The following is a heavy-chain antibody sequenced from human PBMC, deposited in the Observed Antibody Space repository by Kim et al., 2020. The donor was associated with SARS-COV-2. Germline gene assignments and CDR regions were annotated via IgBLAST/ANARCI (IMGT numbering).Heavy chain of an antibody. CDR1: GFTVSSNY. CDR3: ARDASITIFGVVNAFDI. J-gene: IGHJ3*02. V-gene: IGHV3-53*01. CDR2: IYSGGST. Sequence: GGSLRLSCAASGFTVSSNYMSWVRQAPGKGLEWVSVIYSGGSTYYADSVKGRFTISRDNSKNTLYLQMNSLRAEDTAVYYCARDASITIFGVVNAFDIWGQGTMVTVSS. D-gene: IGHD3-3*01.